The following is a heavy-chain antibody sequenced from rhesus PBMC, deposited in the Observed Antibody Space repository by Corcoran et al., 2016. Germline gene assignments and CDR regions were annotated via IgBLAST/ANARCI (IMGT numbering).Heavy chain of an antibody. D-gene: IGHD6-13*01. J-gene: IGHJ4*01. CDR1: GGSLSSHY. V-gene: IGHV4-165*01. Sequence: QVQLQESGPELVKPSETLSLTCAVSGGSLSSHYWSWIRKPPGKGLEWIGYIGGSSGSTNYTPSLKSRVTISTETSKNQFSLKLSSVTAAATAVYYCARQVAAGCDYWGQGVLVTVSS. CDR3: ARQVAAGCDY. CDR2: IGGSSGST.